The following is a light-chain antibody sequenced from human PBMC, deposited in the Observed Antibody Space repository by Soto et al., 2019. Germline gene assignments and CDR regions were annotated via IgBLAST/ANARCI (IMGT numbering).Light chain of an antibody. Sequence: DIVMTQSPEYLAVSLGERATINCKSSQNVLYSSNNKNLIAWYQQKPGQTPKLLIYWASTRESGVPDRFSGSGTGRDFALTISSLQAEDVAVYYCQKYYSHPRYTFGQGTRLEIK. CDR1: QNVLYSSNNKNL. V-gene: IGKV4-1*01. J-gene: IGKJ2*01. CDR2: WAS. CDR3: QKYYSHPRYT.